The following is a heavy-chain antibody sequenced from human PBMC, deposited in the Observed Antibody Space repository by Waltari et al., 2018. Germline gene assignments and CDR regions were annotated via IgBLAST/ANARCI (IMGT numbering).Heavy chain of an antibody. Sequence: KGLGWIGSIYYSGSTYYNPSLKSRVTISVDTSKNQFSLKLSSVTAADTAVYYCARHLHDSSGYYLHYFDYWGQGTLVTVSS. D-gene: IGHD3-22*01. CDR2: IYYSGST. V-gene: IGHV4-39*01. CDR3: ARHLHDSSGYYLHYFDY. J-gene: IGHJ4*02.